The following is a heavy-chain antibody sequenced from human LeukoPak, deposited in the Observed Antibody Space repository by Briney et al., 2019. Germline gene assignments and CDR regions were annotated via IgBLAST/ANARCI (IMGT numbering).Heavy chain of an antibody. J-gene: IGHJ3*02. CDR1: GGTFSSYA. V-gene: IGHV1-18*01. CDR2: ISAYNGNT. CDR3: ARDTPSGSSHAFDI. Sequence: ASVKVSCKASGGTFSSYAISWVRQAPGQGLEWMGWISAYNGNTNYAQKLQGRVTMTTDTSTSTAYMELRSLRSDDTAVYYCARDTPSGSSHAFDIWGQGTMVTVSS. D-gene: IGHD1-26*01.